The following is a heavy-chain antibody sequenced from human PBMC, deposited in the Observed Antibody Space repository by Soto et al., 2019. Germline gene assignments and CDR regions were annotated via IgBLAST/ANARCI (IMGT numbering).Heavy chain of an antibody. D-gene: IGHD6-13*01. J-gene: IGHJ3*02. CDR2: IKSDGSST. Sequence: GVSLRLSCAASGFIFSTYWMHWVRQAPGKGLMWVSRIKSDGSSTTYADSVKGRFTISRDNAKNTLYLQMSSLRAEDTAVYYCAREGLDTAGFFDIWGQGTMVTVSS. CDR3: AREGLDTAGFFDI. V-gene: IGHV3-74*01. CDR1: GFIFSTYW.